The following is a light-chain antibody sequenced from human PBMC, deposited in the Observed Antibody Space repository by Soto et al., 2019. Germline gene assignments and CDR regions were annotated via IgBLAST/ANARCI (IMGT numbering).Light chain of an antibody. CDR2: EVT. Sequence: LTQPPSASGSPGQSVTISCTGTSSDVADYNYVSWYQQHPGKAPKLIIYEVTKRPSGVPDRFSGSKSGNTASLTVSGLQADDETDYYCSSNADSANYVFGTGTKVTVL. J-gene: IGLJ1*01. CDR1: SSDVADYNY. V-gene: IGLV2-8*01. CDR3: SSNADSANYV.